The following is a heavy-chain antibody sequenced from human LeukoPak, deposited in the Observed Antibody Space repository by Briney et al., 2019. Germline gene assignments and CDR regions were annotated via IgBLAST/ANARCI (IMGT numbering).Heavy chain of an antibody. Sequence: LPGGSLRLSCAASGFTFTNYAMNWVRQAPGKGLEWVSAISSSGGSTYYAGSVKGRFTISRDNSKNTMYLQMNSLRAEDTALYYCAKNLYYIPNYYYMDVWGKGTTVTVSS. CDR2: ISSSGGST. J-gene: IGHJ6*03. V-gene: IGHV3-23*01. CDR3: AKNLYYIPNYYYMDV. CDR1: GFTFTNYA. D-gene: IGHD1-26*01.